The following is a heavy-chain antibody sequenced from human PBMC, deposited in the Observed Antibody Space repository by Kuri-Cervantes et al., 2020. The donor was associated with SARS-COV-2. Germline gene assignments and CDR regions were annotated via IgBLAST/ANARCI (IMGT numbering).Heavy chain of an antibody. CDR1: GFSFSDYY. J-gene: IGHJ6*02. CDR2: ISSSSDPI. D-gene: IGHD2-2*01. Sequence: GESLKISCAGSGFSFSDYYMNWVRQAPGKGLEWISYISSSSDPIYYADSVKGRFTISRDNAKNSLFLQMNSLRDEDTAVYYCARRPGYCSSTSCQEAYYGMDVWGQGTTVTGSS. V-gene: IGHV3-48*02. CDR3: ARRPGYCSSTSCQEAYYGMDV.